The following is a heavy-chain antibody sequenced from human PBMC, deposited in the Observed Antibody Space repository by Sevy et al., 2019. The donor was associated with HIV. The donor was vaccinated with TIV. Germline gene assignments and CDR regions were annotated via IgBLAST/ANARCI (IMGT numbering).Heavy chain of an antibody. CDR1: GFTFSTHA. CDR3: SRDAGYDTYGYYPSDY. V-gene: IGHV3-30*03. CDR2: ISYDGKNK. Sequence: GGSLRLSCAASGFTFSTHAMHWVRQAPGKGLEWVAAISYDGKNKYYADSVKGQFTISRDDSKNTSFLQMKSLTPEDTAVYYCSRDAGYDTYGYYPSDYWGQGTLVTVSS. D-gene: IGHD3-22*01. J-gene: IGHJ4*02.